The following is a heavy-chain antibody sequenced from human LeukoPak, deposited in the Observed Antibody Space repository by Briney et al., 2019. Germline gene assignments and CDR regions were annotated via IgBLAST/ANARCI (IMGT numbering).Heavy chain of an antibody. V-gene: IGHV1-3*01. CDR2: INAGNGNT. CDR1: GYTFTSYA. J-gene: IGHJ4*02. Sequence: ASVKVSCKASGYTFTSYAMHWVRQTPGQRLKWMGWINAGNGNTKYSQKFQGRVTITRDTSASTAYMELSSLRSEDTAVYYCAVGYSYGWIPFDYWGQGTLVTVSS. CDR3: AVGYSYGWIPFDY. D-gene: IGHD5-18*01.